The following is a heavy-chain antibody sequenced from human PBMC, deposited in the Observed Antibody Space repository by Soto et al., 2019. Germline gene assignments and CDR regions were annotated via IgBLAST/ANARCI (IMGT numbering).Heavy chain of an antibody. CDR1: GVSFSISA. J-gene: IGHJ4*02. CDR3: ARAEAVAGPYYFDC. D-gene: IGHD6-19*01. CDR2: ISYDGSIK. Sequence: QVQLVESGGGVVQPGRSLRLSCAASGVSFSISAMHWVRQAPGKGLEWVAVISYDGSIKYYADSVKGRFTISRDNSKNTLYLQMNSLRADDTAVYYCARAEAVAGPYYFDCWGQGTLVTVSS. V-gene: IGHV3-30-3*01.